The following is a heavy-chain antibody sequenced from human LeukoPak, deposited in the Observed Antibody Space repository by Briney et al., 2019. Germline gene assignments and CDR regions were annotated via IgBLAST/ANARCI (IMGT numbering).Heavy chain of an antibody. D-gene: IGHD3-22*01. Sequence: SLKISCAASGFTFDDYAMHWVRQAPGKGLEWVSGISWNSGSIGYADSVKGRFTISRDNAKNSLYLQMNSLRAEDTALYYCAKDMGYYDSSGYSALFDYWGQGTLVTVSS. V-gene: IGHV3-9*01. CDR2: ISWNSGSI. CDR3: AKDMGYYDSSGYSALFDY. J-gene: IGHJ4*02. CDR1: GFTFDDYA.